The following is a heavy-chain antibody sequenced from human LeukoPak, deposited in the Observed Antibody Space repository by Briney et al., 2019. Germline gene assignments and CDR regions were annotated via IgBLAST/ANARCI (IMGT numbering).Heavy chain of an antibody. Sequence: PGGSLRLSCAASGFTFSSYSMNWVRQAPGKGLEWVSSISSSSSYIYYADSVKGRFTISRDNAKNSLYLQMNSLRAEDTAVYYCATTYCSSTSCPTTNDQRDYWGQGTLVTVSS. CDR3: ATTYCSSTSCPTTNDQRDY. V-gene: IGHV3-21*01. J-gene: IGHJ4*02. CDR2: ISSSSSYI. D-gene: IGHD2-2*01. CDR1: GFTFSSYS.